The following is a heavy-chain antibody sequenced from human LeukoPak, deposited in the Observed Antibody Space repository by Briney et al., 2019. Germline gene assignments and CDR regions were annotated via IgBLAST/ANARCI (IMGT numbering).Heavy chain of an antibody. CDR1: GDSVSSNSAA. CDR3: AREKGLELGESWFDP. D-gene: IGHD1-7*01. CDR2: TYYRSKWYN. J-gene: IGHJ5*02. Sequence: SQTLSLTCAISGDSVSSNSAAWNWIRQSPSRGLEWLGRTYYRSKWYNDYAVSVKSRITINPDTSRNQFSLQLNSVTPEDTAVYYCAREKGLELGESWFDPWGQGTLVTVSS. V-gene: IGHV6-1*01.